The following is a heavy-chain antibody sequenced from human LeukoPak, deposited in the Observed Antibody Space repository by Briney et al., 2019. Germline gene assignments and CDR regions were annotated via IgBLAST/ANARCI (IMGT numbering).Heavy chain of an antibody. CDR1: GFTFSSYG. D-gene: IGHD3-10*01. CDR2: IRYDGSNK. Sequence: GGSLRLSCAASGFTFSSYGMHWVRQAPGKGLEWVAFIRYDGSNKYYADSVKGRFTISRDNSKNTLYLQMNSLRAEDTAVYYCAEVSGEWFGELFYYYYYYMDVWGKGTTVTISS. J-gene: IGHJ6*03. V-gene: IGHV3-30*02. CDR3: AEVSGEWFGELFYYYYYYMDV.